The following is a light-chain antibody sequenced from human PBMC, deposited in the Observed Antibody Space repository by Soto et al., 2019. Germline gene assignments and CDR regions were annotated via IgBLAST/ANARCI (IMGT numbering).Light chain of an antibody. CDR2: GAS. V-gene: IGKV3-15*01. J-gene: IGKJ2*01. Sequence: MTQSPSTLSASVGDRVTITCRASQSISSNLAWYQQKPGQAPRLLIYGASTRATGVPARFSGSRSGTEFTLTISSLQSEDFAVYYCQQYNNWPPYTFGQGTKLEIK. CDR1: QSISSN. CDR3: QQYNNWPPYT.